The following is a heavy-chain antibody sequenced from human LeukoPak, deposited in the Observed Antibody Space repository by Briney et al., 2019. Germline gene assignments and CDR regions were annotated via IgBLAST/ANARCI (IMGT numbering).Heavy chain of an antibody. Sequence: ASVKVSCKASGYTFTTYGISWVRQAPGQGLEWLGWISAYNGRTNYGEKLQDRVTMTTDTSTSTAYMELRSQRSDGTAVYYCARGLDFHYGTGYRSYWYLDLWGRGTLVAVSS. D-gene: IGHD2-8*02. CDR1: GYTFTTYG. J-gene: IGHJ2*01. V-gene: IGHV1-18*01. CDR3: ARGLDFHYGTGYRSYWYLDL. CDR2: ISAYNGRT.